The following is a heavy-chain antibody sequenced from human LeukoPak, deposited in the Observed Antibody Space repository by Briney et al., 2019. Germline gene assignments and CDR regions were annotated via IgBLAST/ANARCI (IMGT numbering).Heavy chain of an antibody. CDR1: GFTFSSYA. J-gene: IGHJ3*01. Sequence: GSLRLSCAASGFTFSSYAMSWVRQAPGKGLEWVSAISGSGGSTYYADSVKGRFTISRDNSKNTLYLQMNSLRAEDTAVYYCAKYPDYYDSSGYYFGWGQGTMVTVSS. V-gene: IGHV3-23*01. CDR2: ISGSGGST. D-gene: IGHD3-22*01. CDR3: AKYPDYYDSSGYYFG.